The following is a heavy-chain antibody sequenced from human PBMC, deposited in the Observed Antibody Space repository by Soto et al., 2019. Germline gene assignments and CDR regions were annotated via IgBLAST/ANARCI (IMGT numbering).Heavy chain of an antibody. V-gene: IGHV3-74*03. Sequence: GGSVRLSXAASGFTFGDYWMHWVRQPPGKGPEWVSRMTGDGRTTQYADSVKGRFTASRDNAKGTLYLQMNSLRAEDTAVYYCATAEVDYWEPGSVVTVSS. CDR3: ATAEVDY. J-gene: IGHJ4*02. CDR1: GFTFGDYW. CDR2: MTGDGRTT.